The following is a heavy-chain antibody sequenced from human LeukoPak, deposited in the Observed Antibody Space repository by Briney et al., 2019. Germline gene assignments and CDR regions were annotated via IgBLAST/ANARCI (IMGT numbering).Heavy chain of an antibody. CDR3: AIDGGGDSGYGDFDY. V-gene: IGHV3-9*01. CDR2: INWNSDSI. J-gene: IGHJ4*02. CDR1: GFTFDDYA. D-gene: IGHD5-12*01. Sequence: PGGSLRLSCAVSGFTFDDYAMHWVRQVPGKGLEWVSGINWNSDSIGYADSVKGRFTTSRDNAKNSLYLQMNRLRAEDTAFYYCAIDGGGDSGYGDFDYWGQGTLVTVSS.